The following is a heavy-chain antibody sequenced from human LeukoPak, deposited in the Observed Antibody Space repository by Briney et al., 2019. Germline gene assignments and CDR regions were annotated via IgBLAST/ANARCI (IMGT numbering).Heavy chain of an antibody. CDR2: IYYSGSA. D-gene: IGHD2-15*01. Sequence: SETLSLTCTVSGGSISSSSSYRGWIRQPPGKGLEWIGSIYYSGSAYYNPSLKSRVTMSVDTSKNQFSLKLSSVTAADTAVYYCARRIRNYYYMDVWGKGTTVTVSS. CDR3: ARRIRNYYYMDV. V-gene: IGHV4-39*01. CDR1: GGSISSSSSY. J-gene: IGHJ6*03.